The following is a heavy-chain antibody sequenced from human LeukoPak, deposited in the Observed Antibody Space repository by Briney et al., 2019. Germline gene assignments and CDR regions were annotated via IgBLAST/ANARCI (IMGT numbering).Heavy chain of an antibody. CDR3: ARGSSGVTISSYGMDV. D-gene: IGHD3-9*01. CDR2: TKNKANSYTT. V-gene: IGHV3-72*01. Sequence: GGSLRLSCAASGFTFSDHYMDWVRQVPGKGLEWVGRTKNKANSYTTQYAASVKGRFTISRDDSKNSLYLQMNSLKTEDTAVYYCARGSSGVTISSYGMDVWGKGTTVTVSS. CDR1: GFTFSDHY. J-gene: IGHJ6*04.